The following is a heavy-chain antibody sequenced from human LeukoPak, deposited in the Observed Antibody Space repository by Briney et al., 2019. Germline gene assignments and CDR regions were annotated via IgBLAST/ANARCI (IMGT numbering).Heavy chain of an antibody. Sequence: SGGSLRLSCAASGFTFSNYWMSWVRQAPGKGLEWVANIKEDGSDKYYVDSVKGRFTISRDNARNSLYLQMNSLRAEDTAVYYCARTIRGYWGQGTLVTVSS. CDR1: GFTFSNYW. CDR3: ARTIRGY. CDR2: IKEDGSDK. D-gene: IGHD3-10*01. J-gene: IGHJ4*02. V-gene: IGHV3-7*01.